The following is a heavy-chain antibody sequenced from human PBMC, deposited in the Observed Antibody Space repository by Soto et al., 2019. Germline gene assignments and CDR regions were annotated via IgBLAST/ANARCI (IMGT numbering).Heavy chain of an antibody. CDR1: GYTFTSYY. Sequence: ASVKVSCKASGYTFTSYYMHWVRQAPGQGLEWMGWINPNSGGTNYAQKFQGRVTMTRDTSISTAYMELSRLRSDDTAVYYCAGYRIAARPDGDYYGMDVWGQGTTVTVSS. CDR2: INPNSGGT. J-gene: IGHJ6*02. D-gene: IGHD6-6*01. CDR3: AGYRIAARPDGDYYGMDV. V-gene: IGHV1-2*02.